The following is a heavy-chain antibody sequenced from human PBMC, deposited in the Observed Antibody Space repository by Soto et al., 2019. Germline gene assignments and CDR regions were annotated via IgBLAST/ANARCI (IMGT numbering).Heavy chain of an antibody. V-gene: IGHV3-30-3*01. CDR3: ARDIAGAISYYYYGMDV. J-gene: IGHJ6*02. CDR2: ISYVVSNN. Sequence: GRSLTLSCAASGFTFSSYAIHWVRQVPGKGLGWVAVISYVVSNNYYADSVKGRFTISRENSKNTLYQQMNSLRAEDTALYYCARDIAGAISYYYYGMDVWGQGTTVTVSS. CDR1: GFTFSSYA. D-gene: IGHD1-26*01.